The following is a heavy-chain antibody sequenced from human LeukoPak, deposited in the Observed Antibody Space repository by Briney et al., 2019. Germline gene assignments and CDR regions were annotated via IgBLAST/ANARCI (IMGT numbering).Heavy chain of an antibody. V-gene: IGHV3-48*02. CDR3: ARDCSSTSCYFDY. CDR1: GFIFSKYI. D-gene: IGHD2-2*01. J-gene: IGHJ4*02. Sequence: GGSLRLSCAASGFIFSKYIMNWVRQAPGKGLELVSYISSSSSVIYYADSVKGRFTITRDNAKNSLYLQMNSLRDEDTAVYYCARDCSSTSCYFDYWGQGTLVTVSS. CDR2: ISSSSSVI.